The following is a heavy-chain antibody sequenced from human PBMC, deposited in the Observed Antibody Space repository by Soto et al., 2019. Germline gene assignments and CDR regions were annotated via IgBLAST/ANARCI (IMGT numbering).Heavy chain of an antibody. CDR2: INHSGST. J-gene: IGHJ4*02. Sequence: KASETLSLTCAVYGGSFSGYYWSWIRQPPGKGLEWIGEINHSGSTNYNPSLKSRVTISVDTSKNQFSLKLSSVTAADTAVYYCARYVASGYLDYWGQGTLVTVSS. D-gene: IGHD3-3*01. V-gene: IGHV4-34*01. CDR3: ARYVASGYLDY. CDR1: GGSFSGYY.